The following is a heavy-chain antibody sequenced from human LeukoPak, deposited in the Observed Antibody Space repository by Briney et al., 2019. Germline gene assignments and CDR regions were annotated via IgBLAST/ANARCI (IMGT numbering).Heavy chain of an antibody. Sequence: GASVKVSCKASGYTFTSYYMHWVRQAPGQGLEWMGIINPSGGSTSYAQKFQGRVTMTRDTSTSTVYMELSSLRSEDTAVYYCARVRRSSHKLVAVPAATGGPFDYWGQGTLVTVSS. CDR1: GYTFTSYY. D-gene: IGHD2-2*01. CDR3: ARVRRSSHKLVAVPAATGGPFDY. V-gene: IGHV1-46*01. J-gene: IGHJ4*02. CDR2: INPSGGST.